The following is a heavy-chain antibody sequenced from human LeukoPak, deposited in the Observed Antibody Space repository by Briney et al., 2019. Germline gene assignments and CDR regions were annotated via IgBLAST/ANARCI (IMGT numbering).Heavy chain of an antibody. Sequence: NASETLSLTCTVSGNSISSYYWSWIRQPAGKGLEWIGEINHSGSTNYNPSLKSRVTISVDTSKNQFSLKLSSVTAADTAVYYCARARRIHGMDVWGQGTTVTVSS. J-gene: IGHJ6*02. D-gene: IGHD2/OR15-2a*01. CDR3: ARARRIHGMDV. CDR2: INHSGST. CDR1: GNSISSYY. V-gene: IGHV4-34*01.